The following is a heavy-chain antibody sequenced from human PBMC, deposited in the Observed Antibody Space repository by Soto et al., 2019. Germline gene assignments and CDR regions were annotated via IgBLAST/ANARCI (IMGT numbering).Heavy chain of an antibody. V-gene: IGHV1-2*04. CDR2: INPKSGGT. D-gene: IGHD2-8*01. J-gene: IGHJ6*02. CDR1: GYSFTDYH. Sequence: GASVRVSCKASGYSFTDYHIHWVRQAPGQGLEWLGRINPKSGGTSTAQKFQGWVTMTTDTSISTASMELTRLTSDDTAIYYCARGDSTDCSNGVCSFFYNHDMDVWGQGTTVTVSS. CDR3: ARGDSTDCSNGVCSFFYNHDMDV.